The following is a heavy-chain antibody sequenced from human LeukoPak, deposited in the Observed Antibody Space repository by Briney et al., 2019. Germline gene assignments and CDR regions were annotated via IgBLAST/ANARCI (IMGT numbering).Heavy chain of an antibody. J-gene: IGHJ4*02. D-gene: IGHD2/OR15-2a*01. Sequence: GESLQISCYLSGSTFGTYWIGWVRQMPGKSLEWIGIIHLRDSDTRYSPSFQGHIIISADGSISTAYLQWSSLRASDSAIYYCATALDGTFFWDYWTQGTLVTVSS. CDR2: IHLRDSDT. CDR3: ATALDGTFFWDY. V-gene: IGHV5-51*01. CDR1: GSTFGTYW.